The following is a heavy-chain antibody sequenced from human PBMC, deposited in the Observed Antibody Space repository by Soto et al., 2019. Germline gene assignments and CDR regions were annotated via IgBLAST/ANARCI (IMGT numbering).Heavy chain of an antibody. Sequence: EVQLVESGGGLVQPGGSLRLSCAASGLTVSTNYMSWVRQAPGKGLEWVSTLYIGGSTYYVDSVKGRFTISRHNSKNTLYLQMNSLRTEDTAVYYCARDISGTSDYYSGMDVWGQGTMVTVSS. V-gene: IGHV3-53*04. CDR3: ARDISGTSDYYSGMDV. D-gene: IGHD3-3*02. J-gene: IGHJ6*02. CDR2: LYIGGST. CDR1: GLTVSTNY.